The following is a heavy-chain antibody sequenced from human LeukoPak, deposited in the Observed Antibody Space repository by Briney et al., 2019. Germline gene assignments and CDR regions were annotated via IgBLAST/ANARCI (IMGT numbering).Heavy chain of an antibody. CDR1: GYTFTSYY. J-gene: IGHJ4*02. CDR3: ARGLTHYGDYDAY. Sequence: ASVKVSCKASGYTFTSYYMHWVRQAPGQGLEWMRIINPSGGSTSYAQKFQDRVAMTRDTSTSTVYMQLSSLRSEDTAVYYCARGLTHYGDYDAYWGQGTLVTVSS. CDR2: INPSGGST. D-gene: IGHD4-17*01. V-gene: IGHV1-46*01.